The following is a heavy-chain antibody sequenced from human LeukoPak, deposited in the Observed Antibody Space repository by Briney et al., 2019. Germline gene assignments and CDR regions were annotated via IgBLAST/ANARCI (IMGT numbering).Heavy chain of an antibody. CDR3: ASSRYSSGWFVY. Sequence: GGSLGLSCAASGFTFDDYGMSWVRQAPGKGLEWVSGINWNGGSTSYADSVKGRFTISRDNAKNALYLQMNSLRAEDTALYHCASSRYSSGWFVYWGQGTLVTVSS. D-gene: IGHD6-19*01. J-gene: IGHJ5*01. V-gene: IGHV3-20*01. CDR2: INWNGGST. CDR1: GFTFDDYG.